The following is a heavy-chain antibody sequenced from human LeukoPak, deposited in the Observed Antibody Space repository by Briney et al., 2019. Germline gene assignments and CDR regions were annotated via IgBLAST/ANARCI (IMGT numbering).Heavy chain of an antibody. Sequence: PSEALSLTCAVSGGSISSSNYYWGWIRQPPGQGLEWIGSIYYSGNTYYNPSLKSRVTISVDTSKNQFSLKLSSVTAADTAVYYCASYVWGSYFGPKRFDYWGQGTLVTVSS. CDR2: IYYSGNT. CDR1: GGSISSSNYY. CDR3: ASYVWGSYFGPKRFDY. D-gene: IGHD3-16*01. V-gene: IGHV4-39*01. J-gene: IGHJ4*02.